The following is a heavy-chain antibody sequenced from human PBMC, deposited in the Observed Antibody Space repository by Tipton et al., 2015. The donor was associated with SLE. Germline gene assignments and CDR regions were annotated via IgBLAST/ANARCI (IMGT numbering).Heavy chain of an antibody. CDR3: ARYLLVPFAFDI. CDR2: INHSGST. CDR1: GGSFSGYY. D-gene: IGHD6-13*01. J-gene: IGHJ3*02. V-gene: IGHV4-34*01. Sequence: TLSLTCAVYGGSFSGYYWSWIRQPPGKGLEWIGEINHSGSTNYNPPLKSRVTISVDTSKNQFSLKLSSVTAADTAVYYCARYLLVPFAFDIWGQGTMVTVSS.